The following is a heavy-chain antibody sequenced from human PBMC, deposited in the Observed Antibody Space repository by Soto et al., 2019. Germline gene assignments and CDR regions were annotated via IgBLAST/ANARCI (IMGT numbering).Heavy chain of an antibody. V-gene: IGHV3-30-3*01. Sequence: QVQLVESGGGVVQPGRSLRLACAASGFTFRTSAMNWVRQAPGKGLEWVAVISYDGTNKYSADSVKGRFTISRDNSKNTLYLQMNDLRADDTAVYFCASSLVAMGGRLDHWGQGTLVTVSS. D-gene: IGHD5-18*01. CDR3: ASSLVAMGGRLDH. J-gene: IGHJ4*02. CDR2: ISYDGTNK. CDR1: GFTFRTSA.